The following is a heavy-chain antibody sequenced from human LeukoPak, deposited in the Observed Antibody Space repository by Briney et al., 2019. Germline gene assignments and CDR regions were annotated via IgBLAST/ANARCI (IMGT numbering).Heavy chain of an antibody. J-gene: IGHJ4*02. D-gene: IGHD6-19*01. CDR3: AKVRTPKRIAVADDY. CDR1: GFTFSSYG. CDR2: ISYDGSNK. V-gene: IGHV3-30*18. Sequence: GGSLRLSCAASGFTFSSYGMHWVRQAPGKGLEWVAVISYDGSNKYYADSVKGRLTISRDNSKNTLYLQMNSLRAEDTAVYYCAKVRTPKRIAVADDYWGQGTLVTVSS.